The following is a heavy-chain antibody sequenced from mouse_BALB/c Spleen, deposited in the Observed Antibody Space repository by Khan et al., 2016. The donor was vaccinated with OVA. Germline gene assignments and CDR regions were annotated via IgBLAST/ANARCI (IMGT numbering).Heavy chain of an antibody. CDR3: AMGRTY. D-gene: IGHD4-1*01. Sequence: EVQLVESGPGLVKPSQSLSLTCTVTGYSITSDYAWNWIRQFPGTKLEWMGYISYSGRTSYNPSLKSRISVTRDTSKNQFFLQLNSVTTEDTATYYCAMGRTYWGQGTLVTVSA. J-gene: IGHJ3*01. CDR2: ISYSGRT. CDR1: GYSITSDYA. V-gene: IGHV3-2*02.